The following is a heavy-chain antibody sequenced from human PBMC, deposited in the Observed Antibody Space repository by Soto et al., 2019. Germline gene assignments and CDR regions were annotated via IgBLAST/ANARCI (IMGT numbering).Heavy chain of an antibody. CDR2: IGTAGDT. J-gene: IGHJ6*02. V-gene: IGHV3-13*01. CDR1: GFTFSRYD. CDR3: ARVIAAAGKSYYYGMDV. D-gene: IGHD6-13*01. Sequence: GGSLRLSCAASGFTFSRYDMHWVRQATGKGLEWVSAIGTAGDTYYPGSVKGRFTISRENAKNSLYLQMNSLRAGDTAVYYCARVIAAAGKSYYYGMDVWGQGTTVTVSS.